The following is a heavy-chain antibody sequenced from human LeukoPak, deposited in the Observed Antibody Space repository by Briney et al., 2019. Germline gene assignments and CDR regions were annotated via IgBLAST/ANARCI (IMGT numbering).Heavy chain of an antibody. CDR2: ISGSGGST. CDR1: GFTFSSYA. Sequence: GGSLRLSCAASGFTFSSYAMSWVRQAPGKGLEWVSAISGSGGSTYYADSVKGRFTISRDNAMNSLYLQMNSLRAEDTAVYYCARDGSGSTWGQGTLVTVSS. CDR3: ARDGSGST. D-gene: IGHD6-19*01. J-gene: IGHJ5*02. V-gene: IGHV3-23*01.